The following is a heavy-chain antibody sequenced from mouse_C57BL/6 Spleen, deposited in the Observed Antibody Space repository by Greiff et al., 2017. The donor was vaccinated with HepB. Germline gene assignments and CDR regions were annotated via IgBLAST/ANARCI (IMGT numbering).Heavy chain of an antibody. CDR1: GYTFTSYW. Sequence: QVQLQPGAELVKPGASVKLSCKASGYTFTSYWMHWVKQRPGRGLEWIGRIDPNSGGTKYNEKFKSKATLTVDKPSSTAYMQLSSLTSEDSAVYYCARWITTVVADYYAMDYWGQGTSVTVSS. CDR2: IDPNSGGT. J-gene: IGHJ4*01. CDR3: ARWITTVVADYYAMDY. V-gene: IGHV1-72*01. D-gene: IGHD1-1*01.